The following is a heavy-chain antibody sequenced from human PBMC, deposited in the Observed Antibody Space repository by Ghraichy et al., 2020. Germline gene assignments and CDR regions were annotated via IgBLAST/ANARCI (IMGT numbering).Heavy chain of an antibody. D-gene: IGHD3-3*01. CDR2: ISSSSSYI. CDR1: GFTFSSYS. Sequence: GGSLRLSCAASGFTFSSYSMNWVRQAPGRGLEWVSSISSSSSYIYYADSVKGRFTISRDNAKNSLYLQMNSLRAEDTAVYYCARDKERKVPYYDFWSGYYQFDYWGQGTLVTVSS. V-gene: IGHV3-21*01. CDR3: ARDKERKVPYYDFWSGYYQFDY. J-gene: IGHJ4*02.